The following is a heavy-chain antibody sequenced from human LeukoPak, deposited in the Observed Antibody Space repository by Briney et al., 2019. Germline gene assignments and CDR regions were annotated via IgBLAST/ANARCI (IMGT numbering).Heavy chain of an antibody. D-gene: IGHD3-22*01. CDR1: GYTFTSYY. Sequence: ASVKVSCKASGYTFTSYYMHWVRQAPGQGLEWMGWINPNSGGTNYAQKFQGRVTMTRDTSISTAYMELSRLRSDDTAVYYCASLGAYDSSGRNWFDPWGQGTLVTVSS. CDR2: INPNSGGT. J-gene: IGHJ5*02. CDR3: ASLGAYDSSGRNWFDP. V-gene: IGHV1-2*02.